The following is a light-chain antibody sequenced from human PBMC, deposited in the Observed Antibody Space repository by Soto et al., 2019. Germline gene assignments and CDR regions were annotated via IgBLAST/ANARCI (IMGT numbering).Light chain of an antibody. J-gene: IGKJ1*01. Sequence: IVLTQSTGTLSLSPGERGTLSCRASQTVSSNFLAWYQQKPGQAPRLLIFDASTRATGIPDRFTGSGSGTDFTLTISRLEPEDFAVYYCQFYGDPSKTFGQGTKVDVK. CDR3: QFYGDPSKT. CDR2: DAS. V-gene: IGKV3-20*01. CDR1: QTVSSNF.